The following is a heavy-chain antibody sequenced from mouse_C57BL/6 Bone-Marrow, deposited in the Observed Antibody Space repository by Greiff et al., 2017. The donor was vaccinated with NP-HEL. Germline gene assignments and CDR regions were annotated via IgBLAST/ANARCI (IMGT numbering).Heavy chain of an antibody. CDR1: GHRLARWG. Sequence: QVQLHHPVAELVMPGASVKMFCKAFGHRLARWGGQLVGGVSGQCLEWIGEIDPGDRYTNYNQKFKGKSTLTVDKSSSTAYMQLSSLTSEDSAVYYCARGGSNYYGSPFDYWGQGTTLTVSS. J-gene: IGHJ2*01. V-gene: IGHV1-69*01. D-gene: IGHD1-1*01. CDR3: ARGGSNYYGSPFDY. CDR2: IDPGDRYT.